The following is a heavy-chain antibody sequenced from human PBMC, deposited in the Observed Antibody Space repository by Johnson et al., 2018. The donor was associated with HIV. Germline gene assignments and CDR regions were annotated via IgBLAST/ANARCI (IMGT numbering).Heavy chain of an antibody. CDR2: IYSGGST. CDR3: ARGKGAAAAEAFDI. V-gene: IGHV3-66*01. J-gene: IGHJ3*02. Sequence: VQLVESGGGLVQPGGSLRLSCAASGFTVSSNYMSWVRQAPGKGLEWVSVIYSGGSTYYADSVKGRFTISRDNSKNTLYLQMNSLRPEDTAVYYCARGKGAAAAEAFDIWGQGTMVTVSS. CDR1: GFTVSSNY. D-gene: IGHD6-13*01.